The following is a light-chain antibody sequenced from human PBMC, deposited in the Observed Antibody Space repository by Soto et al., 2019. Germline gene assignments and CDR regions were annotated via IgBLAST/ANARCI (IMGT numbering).Light chain of an antibody. J-gene: IGLJ1*01. V-gene: IGLV2-14*01. CDR1: SSDVGSYNH. CDR3: SSYTSSSTLV. CDR2: EVT. Sequence: QSALTQPASVSGSHGQSITISCTGTSSDVGSYNHVSWYQQYLGKAPKLMIYEVTNRPSGVSNRFSGSKSGNTASLTISGLQAEDEGDYYCSSYTSSSTLVFGTGTKLTVL.